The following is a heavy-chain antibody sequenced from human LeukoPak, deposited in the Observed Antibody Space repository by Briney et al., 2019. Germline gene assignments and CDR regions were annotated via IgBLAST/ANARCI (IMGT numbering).Heavy chain of an antibody. V-gene: IGHV4-59*01. D-gene: IGHD3-10*01. J-gene: IGHJ5*02. CDR1: GGSISSYY. Sequence: SETLSLTCTVSGGSISSYYWSWIRQPPGKGLEWIGYIYYSGSTNYNPSLQSRVTVSVDTSKNQFSLKLTSVTAADTAVYYCVRGPYGSGISNWFDPWGQGTLVIVSS. CDR3: VRGPYGSGISNWFDP. CDR2: IYYSGST.